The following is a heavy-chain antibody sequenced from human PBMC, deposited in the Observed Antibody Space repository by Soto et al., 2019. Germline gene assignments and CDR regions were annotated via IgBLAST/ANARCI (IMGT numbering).Heavy chain of an antibody. D-gene: IGHD3-22*01. Sequence: PGGSLRLSCAASGFTFSSYWMHWVRQAPGKGLVWVSRINSDGSSTSYADSVKGRFTISRDNAKNTLYLQMNSLRAEDTAVYYCARVSGYDSIGYVLWYYYGMYVWGQGTTVPVSS. J-gene: IGHJ6*02. CDR1: GFTFSSYW. CDR3: ARVSGYDSIGYVLWYYYGMYV. CDR2: INSDGSST. V-gene: IGHV3-74*01.